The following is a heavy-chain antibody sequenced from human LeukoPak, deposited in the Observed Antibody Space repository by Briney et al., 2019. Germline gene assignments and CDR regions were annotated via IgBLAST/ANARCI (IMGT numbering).Heavy chain of an antibody. V-gene: IGHV1-18*01. J-gene: IGHJ6*03. D-gene: IGHD3-3*01. CDR2: ISAYNGNT. Sequence: ASVKVSCKASGYTFTSYGISWVRQAPGQGLEWMGWISAYNGNTNYAQKLQGRVTMTTDTSTSTAYMELRSLRSDDTAVYYCARTRRITIFGVVIASTMDVWGKGTTVTVSS. CDR1: GYTFTSYG. CDR3: ARTRRITIFGVVIASTMDV.